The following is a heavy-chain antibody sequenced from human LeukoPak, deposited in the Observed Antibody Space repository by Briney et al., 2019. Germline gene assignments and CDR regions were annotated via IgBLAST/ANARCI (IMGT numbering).Heavy chain of an antibody. CDR2: IYYSGST. CDR3: ARSGGYSGYDFDY. D-gene: IGHD5-12*01. CDR1: GYSISSSNW. Sequence: SDTLSLTCAVSGYSISSSNWWGWIRQPPGKGLEWIGYIYYSGSTNYNPSLKSRVTISVDTSKNQFSLKLSSVTAADTAVYYCARSGGYSGYDFDYWGQGTLVTVSS. V-gene: IGHV4-28*01. J-gene: IGHJ4*02.